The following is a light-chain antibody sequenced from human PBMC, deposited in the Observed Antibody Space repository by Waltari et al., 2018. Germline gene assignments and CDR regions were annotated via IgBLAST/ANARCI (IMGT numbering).Light chain of an antibody. Sequence: QSVLTQPPSVSGAPGQRITISCTGTSSNIGAGYDVHWYLQLPGTAPKLRLLGNNNRPSGVPDRFSASKSDTSASLAITGLQAEDEADYYCQSYDSSLSGVLFGGGTKLTVL. CDR3: QSYDSSLSGVL. CDR2: GNN. V-gene: IGLV1-40*01. J-gene: IGLJ2*01. CDR1: SSNIGAGYD.